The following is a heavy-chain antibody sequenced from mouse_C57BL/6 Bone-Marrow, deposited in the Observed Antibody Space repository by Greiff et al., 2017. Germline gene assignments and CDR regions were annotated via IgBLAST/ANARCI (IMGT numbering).Heavy chain of an antibody. CDR3: ARENYYGSSSYYFDY. D-gene: IGHD1-1*01. CDR2: IYPRSGNT. CDR1: GYTFTSYG. V-gene: IGHV1-81*01. Sequence: VQLQQSGAELARPGASVKLSCKASGYTFTSYGISWVKQRTGQGLEWIGEIYPRSGNTYYNEKFKGKATMTADKYSSTAYMELRSLTSEDSAVYFCARENYYGSSSYYFDYWGQGTTLTVSS. J-gene: IGHJ2*01.